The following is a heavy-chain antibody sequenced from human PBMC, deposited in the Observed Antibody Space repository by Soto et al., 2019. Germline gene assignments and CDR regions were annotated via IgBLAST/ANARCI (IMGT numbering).Heavy chain of an antibody. CDR2: MNPNSGNT. Sequence: EASVKVSCKASGYTFTSYDINWVRQATGQGLEWMGWMNPNSGNTGYAQKFQGRVTMTRNTSISTAYMELSSLRSEDTAVYYCARGFSYMDFWSGYYPHSTFDYWGQGTLVTVYS. J-gene: IGHJ4*02. V-gene: IGHV1-8*01. D-gene: IGHD3-3*01. CDR1: GYTFTSYD. CDR3: ARGFSYMDFWSGYYPHSTFDY.